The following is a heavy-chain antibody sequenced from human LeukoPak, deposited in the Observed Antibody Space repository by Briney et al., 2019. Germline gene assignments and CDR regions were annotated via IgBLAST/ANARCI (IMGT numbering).Heavy chain of an antibody. V-gene: IGHV1-46*01. CDR1: GYTFTRYY. D-gene: IGHD3-10*01. CDR3: ATSFRAVNWFDP. CDR2: INPSGGST. J-gene: IGHJ5*02. Sequence: GASVKVSCKASGYTFTRYYMNWVRQAPAQGLEWMGIINPSGGSTNYAQKFQGRVTMTRDTSTSTIYMEVSSLRSEDTAVYYCATSFRAVNWFDPWGQGTLVTVSS.